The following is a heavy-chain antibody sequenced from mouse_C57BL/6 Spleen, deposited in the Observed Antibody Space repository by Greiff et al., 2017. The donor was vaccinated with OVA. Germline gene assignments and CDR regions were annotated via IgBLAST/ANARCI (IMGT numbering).Heavy chain of an antibody. V-gene: IGHV1-18*01. D-gene: IGHD1-1*01. J-gene: IGHJ3*01. CDR1: GYTFTDYN. Sequence: VQLQQSGPELVKPGASVKIPCKASGYTFTDYNMDWVKQSHGKSLEWIGDINPNNGGTIYNQKFKGKATLTVDKSSSTAYMELRSLTSEDTAVYYCARHHYSGSSFAYWGQGTLVTVSA. CDR3: ARHHYSGSSFAY. CDR2: INPNNGGT.